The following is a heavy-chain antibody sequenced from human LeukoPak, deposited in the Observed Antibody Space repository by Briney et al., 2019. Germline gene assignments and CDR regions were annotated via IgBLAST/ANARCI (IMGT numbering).Heavy chain of an antibody. V-gene: IGHV4-39*01. D-gene: IGHD6-25*01. CDR2: LYYGENS. Sequence: SETLSLTCTVYCGSISIISSSTYYWGWIRQAPGKGLEWIGSLYYGENSHYNPSLKSRATLSVDTSNNQFSLKLTSVTAADAAVYFYARQLPTAAADTRGYFDYWGQGTVVTVSS. CDR3: ARQLPTAAADTRGYFDY. CDR1: CGSISIISSSTYY. J-gene: IGHJ4*02.